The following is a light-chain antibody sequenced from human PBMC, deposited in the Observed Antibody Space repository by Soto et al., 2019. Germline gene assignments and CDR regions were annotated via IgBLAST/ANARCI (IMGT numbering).Light chain of an antibody. J-gene: IGKJ1*01. Sequence: DIQLPQSPSFLSSSVGDRVTIACRASQGISSYLAWYQKKPGKAPKLLIYAASTLQSGVPSRFSGSGSGTDFTLTISSLQPEECATDDCQQSYSTPWTFGQGTKVDIK. CDR1: QGISSY. CDR2: AAS. V-gene: IGKV1-39*01. CDR3: QQSYSTPWT.